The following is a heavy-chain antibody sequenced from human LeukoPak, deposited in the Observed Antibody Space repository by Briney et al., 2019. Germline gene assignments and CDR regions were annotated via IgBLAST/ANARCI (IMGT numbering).Heavy chain of an antibody. CDR3: AKRSAESSGYFDY. CDR2: ISGSGDRR. J-gene: IGHJ4*02. CDR1: GFTFSSYA. Sequence: GGSLRLSCGASGFTFSSYAMSWVRQAPGKGLEWVSGISGSGDRRNYADSVKGRFTISRDISKNTLYLQMNSLRAEDTAVYYCAKRSAESSGYFDYWGQGTLVTVSS. V-gene: IGHV3-23*01. D-gene: IGHD6-19*01.